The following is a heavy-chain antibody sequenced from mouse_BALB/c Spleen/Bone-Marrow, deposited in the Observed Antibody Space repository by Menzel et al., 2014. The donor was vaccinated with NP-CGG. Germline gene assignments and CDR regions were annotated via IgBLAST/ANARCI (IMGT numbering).Heavy chain of an antibody. CDR1: GYTFTSYW. V-gene: IGHV1-69*02. CDR3: ARSRGYYDYWYFDV. Sequence: VQLQQSGAELVKPGASVELSCKASGYTFTSYWMHWVKQRPGQGLEWIGEIDPSDSYTNYNQKFKGKATLTVDKSSSTAYMQLSSLTSEDSAVYYCARSRGYYDYWYFDVWGAGTTVTVSS. CDR2: IDPSDSYT. D-gene: IGHD2-4*01. J-gene: IGHJ1*01.